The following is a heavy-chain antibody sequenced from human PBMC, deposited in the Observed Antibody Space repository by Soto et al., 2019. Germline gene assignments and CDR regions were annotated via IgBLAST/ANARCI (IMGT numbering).Heavy chain of an antibody. CDR2: IYHSGST. V-gene: IGHV4-38-2*01. CDR1: GYSISSGYY. J-gene: IGHJ6*02. D-gene: IGHD5-18*01. CDR3: ARDEAAMAAYYYYGMDV. Sequence: TLSLTCAVSGYSISSGYYWGWIRQPPGKGLEWIGSIYHSGSTYYNPSLKSRVTISVDTSKNQFSLKLSSVTAADTAVYYCARDEAAMAAYYYYGMDVWGQGTTVTVSS.